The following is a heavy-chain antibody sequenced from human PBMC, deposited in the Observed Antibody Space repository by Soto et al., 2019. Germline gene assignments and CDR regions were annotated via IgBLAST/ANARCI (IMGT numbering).Heavy chain of an antibody. CDR1: GFTFSSYA. D-gene: IGHD3-3*02. CDR3: APRPCLLLARAQTDTVDY. CDR2: ISGSGGST. J-gene: IGHJ4*02. Sequence: GGSLRLSCAASGFTFSSYAVSWVRQAPGKGLEWVSAISGSGGSTYYADSVKGRFTISRDNSKNTLYLQMNSLRAEDTAVYYCAPRPCLLLARAQTDTVDYWGQGTLVPVSS. V-gene: IGHV3-23*01.